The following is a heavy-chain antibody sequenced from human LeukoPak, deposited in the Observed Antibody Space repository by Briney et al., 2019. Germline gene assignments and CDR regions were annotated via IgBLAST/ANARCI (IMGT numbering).Heavy chain of an antibody. CDR2: INWNGGST. V-gene: IGHV3-20*04. J-gene: IGHJ1*01. Sequence: PGGSLRLSCAASGFTFDDYGMSWVRQAPGKGLEWVSGINWNGGSTGYADSVKGRFTISRDNAKNSLYLQMNSLRAEDTAVYYCAKAPDSSGYYGYFQHWGQGTLVTVSS. CDR3: AKAPDSSGYYGYFQH. D-gene: IGHD3-22*01. CDR1: GFTFDDYG.